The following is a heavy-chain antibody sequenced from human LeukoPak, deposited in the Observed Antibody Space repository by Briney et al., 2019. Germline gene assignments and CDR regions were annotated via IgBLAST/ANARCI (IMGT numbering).Heavy chain of an antibody. V-gene: IGHV4-4*07. Sequence: PSETLSLTCTVSGGSISSYYWSWIRQPAGKGLEWIGRVYSSGSSKNDPSLKSRVTMSVDTTKNQFSLKLSSVTAADTAVYYCARGYRRYHYVDSWGKGPVVTV. CDR3: ARGYRRYHYVDS. CDR1: GGSISSYY. CDR2: VYSSGSS. J-gene: IGHJ4*02. D-gene: IGHD2-15*01.